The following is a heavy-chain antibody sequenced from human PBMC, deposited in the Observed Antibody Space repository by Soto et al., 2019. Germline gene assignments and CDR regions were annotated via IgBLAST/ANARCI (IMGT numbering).Heavy chain of an antibody. CDR1: GFTFSSYW. CDR3: ARERTYCTNGVCYYYYGMDV. J-gene: IGHJ6*02. D-gene: IGHD2-8*01. V-gene: IGHV3-7*01. CDR2: IKQDGSEK. Sequence: GGSLRLSCAASGFTFSSYWMSWVRQAPGKGLEWVANIKQDGSEKYYVDSVKGRFTISRDNAKNSLYLQMNSLRAEDTAGYYCARERTYCTNGVCYYYYGMDVWGQGTTVTVSS.